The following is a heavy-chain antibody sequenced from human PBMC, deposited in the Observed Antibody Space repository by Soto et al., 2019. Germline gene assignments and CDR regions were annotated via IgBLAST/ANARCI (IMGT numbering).Heavy chain of an antibody. CDR1: GFTFSSYG. CDR2: IWYDGSNK. D-gene: IGHD2-2*01. J-gene: IGHJ6*02. V-gene: IGHV3-33*01. CDR3: AIGPCSSTSCYASWYYYYYGMDV. Sequence: PGGSLRLSCAASGFTFSSYGMHWVRQAPGKGLEWVAVIWYDGSNKYYADSVKGRFTISRDNSKNTLYLQMNSLRAEDTAVYYCAIGPCSSTSCYASWYYYYYGMDVWGQGTTVTVSS.